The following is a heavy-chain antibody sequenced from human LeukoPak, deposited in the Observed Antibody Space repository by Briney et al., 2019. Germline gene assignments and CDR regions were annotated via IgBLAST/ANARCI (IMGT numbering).Heavy chain of an antibody. Sequence: SQTLSLTCAISGDSVSSNSAAWNWIRQSPSRGLEWLGRTYYRSKWYNDYAVSVKSRITINPDTSQNQFSLQLNSVTPEDTAVYYCAKGADGDYHRYNWFDSWGQGTLVTVSS. CDR2: TYYRSKWYN. V-gene: IGHV6-1*01. CDR3: AKGADGDYHRYNWFDS. D-gene: IGHD4-17*01. CDR1: GDSVSSNSAA. J-gene: IGHJ5*01.